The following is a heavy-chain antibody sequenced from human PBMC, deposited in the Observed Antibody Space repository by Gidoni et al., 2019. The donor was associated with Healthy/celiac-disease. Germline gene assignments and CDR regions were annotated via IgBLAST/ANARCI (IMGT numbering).Heavy chain of an antibody. CDR1: GYTFTSYG. CDR3: ARMLTTVVTPEVWFDP. V-gene: IGHV1-18*01. CDR2: GSAGNGNP. D-gene: IGHD4-17*01. J-gene: IGHJ5*02. Sequence: QVQLVQSGAEVKKPGASVKVSCTASGYTFTSYGISWVRQAPGQGLEWMGWGSAGNGNPNYAQKLQGRVTMTTDTSTSTAYMELRSLRSDDTAVYYCARMLTTVVTPEVWFDPWGQGTLVTVSS.